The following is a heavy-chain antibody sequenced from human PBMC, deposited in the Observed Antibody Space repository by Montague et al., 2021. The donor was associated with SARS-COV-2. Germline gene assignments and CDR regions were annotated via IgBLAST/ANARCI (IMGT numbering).Heavy chain of an antibody. CDR2: IDWDDDK. V-gene: IGHV2-70*11. D-gene: IGHD3-9*01. CDR3: ARRTYDILTGYDYGMDV. J-gene: IGHJ6*04. Sequence: PALVKPTQTLTLTCTFSGFSLSTSGMCVSWIRQPPGKALEWLARIDWDDDKYYSTSLKTRLTISKDTSKNQVVLTVTNMDPVDTATYYCARRTYDILTGYDYGMDVWGKGTTVTVSS. CDR1: GFSLSTSGMC.